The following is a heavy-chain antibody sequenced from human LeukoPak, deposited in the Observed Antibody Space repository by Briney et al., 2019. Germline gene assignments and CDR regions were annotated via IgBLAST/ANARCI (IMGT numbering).Heavy chain of an antibody. CDR2: IYYSGST. J-gene: IGHJ5*02. V-gene: IGHV4-31*03. CDR3: ARAAGYSSRSRRGNWFDP. CDR1: GGSISSGGYY. D-gene: IGHD6-13*01. Sequence: SETLSLTCTVSGGSISSGGYYWSWLRQHPGKGLEWIGYIYYSGSTYYNPSLKSRVTISVDTSKNQFSLTLSSVTAADTAVYYCARAAGYSSRSRRGNWFDPWGQGTLVTVSS.